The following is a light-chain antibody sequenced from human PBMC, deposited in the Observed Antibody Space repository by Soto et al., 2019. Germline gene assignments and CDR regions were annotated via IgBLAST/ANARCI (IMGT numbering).Light chain of an antibody. J-gene: IGKJ4*01. CDR2: GAS. CDR3: QQYNNWTPELT. CDR1: QSVSSN. V-gene: IGKV3-15*01. Sequence: EIVMTQSPATLSVSPGERATLSCRASQSVSSNLAWYQKKSGQAPRLLIYGASTRATGIPARFSGSGSGTEFTFTISSLQSEDFAVYYCQQYNNWTPELTFGGGTKVEIK.